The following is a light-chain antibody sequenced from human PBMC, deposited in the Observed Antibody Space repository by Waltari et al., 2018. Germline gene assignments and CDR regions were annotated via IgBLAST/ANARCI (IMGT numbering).Light chain of an antibody. V-gene: IGLV3-25*03. CDR3: QSIDASGVYYV. J-gene: IGLJ1*01. CDR1: ALPKQY. Sequence: SYVLTQPPSLSVSPGQTARITCSGDALPKQYGFWYQQKPGQDPVMIIYNDKERPSAIPDRFSGASSGTTVTLIISGVRAEDEADYYCQSIDASGVYYVFGGGTKLTVL. CDR2: NDK.